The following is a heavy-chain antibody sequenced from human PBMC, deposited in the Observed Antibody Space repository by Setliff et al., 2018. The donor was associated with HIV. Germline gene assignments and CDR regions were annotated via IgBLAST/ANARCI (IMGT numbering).Heavy chain of an antibody. D-gene: IGHD4-17*01. J-gene: IGHJ3*02. CDR2: ISGTGNTI. Sequence: GGSLRLSCTASGFSFSTYSMNWVRQAPGKGLEWISYISGTGNTIYYSDSVKGRFTISRDNAENSLFLQMNSLRAEDTAVYYCARGTTLNVVPDAFDIWGQGTMVTVSS. CDR1: GFSFSTYS. V-gene: IGHV3-48*01. CDR3: ARGTTLNVVPDAFDI.